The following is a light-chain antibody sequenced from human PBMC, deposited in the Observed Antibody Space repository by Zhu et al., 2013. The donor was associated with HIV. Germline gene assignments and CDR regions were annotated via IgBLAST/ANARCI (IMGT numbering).Light chain of an antibody. CDR2: GAS. CDR1: QSVSSNF. V-gene: IGKV3-20*01. Sequence: EVVLTQSPGSLSLSPGERATLSCRASQSVSSNFLAWYQQKPGQAPRLLIYGASRRAPGIPDRFSASGSETDFTLTISRLEPDDFAVYYCQQYGNSPWTFGRGTNVEVK. CDR3: QQYGNSPWT. J-gene: IGKJ1*01.